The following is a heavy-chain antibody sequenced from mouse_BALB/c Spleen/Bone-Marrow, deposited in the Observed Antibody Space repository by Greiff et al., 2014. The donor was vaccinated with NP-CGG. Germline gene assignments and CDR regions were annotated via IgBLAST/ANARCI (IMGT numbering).Heavy chain of an antibody. CDR2: IYPGDGDT. CDR1: GYAFSSYW. V-gene: IGHV1-80*01. D-gene: IGHD2-1*01. J-gene: IGHJ3*01. CDR3: ARTGNLAWFAY. Sequence: VKLQESGAELVRPGSSVKISCKASGYAFSSYWMNWVKQRPGQGLGWIGQIYPGDGDTNYNGKFKGKATLTADKSSSTAYMQLSSLTSEDSAVYFCARTGNLAWFAYWGQGTLVTVSA.